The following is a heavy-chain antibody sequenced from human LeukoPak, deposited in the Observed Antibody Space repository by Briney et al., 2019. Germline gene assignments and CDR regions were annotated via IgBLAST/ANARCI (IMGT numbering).Heavy chain of an antibody. CDR2: IYYSGST. CDR3: ARGGSDGWLDP. D-gene: IGHD3-16*01. J-gene: IGHJ5*02. Sequence: SETLSLTCTVSGGSISSYYWSWIRQPPGKGLEWIGYIYYSGSTNYNPSLKSRVTMSVDTSRNQFSLKLNSMTAADTAVYYCARGGSDGWLDPWGQGTLVTVSS. CDR1: GGSISSYY. V-gene: IGHV4-59*01.